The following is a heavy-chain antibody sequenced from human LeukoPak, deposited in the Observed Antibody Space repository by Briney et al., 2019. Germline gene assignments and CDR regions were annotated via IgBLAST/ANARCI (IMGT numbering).Heavy chain of an antibody. D-gene: IGHD1-1*01. CDR1: GYTFTGYY. CDR2: INPNSGGT. V-gene: IGHV1-2*04. CDR3: ARVGKGAGYIFDI. J-gene: IGHJ3*02. Sequence: ASVKVSCKASGYTFTGYYMHWVRQAPGQGLEWMGWINPNSGGTNYAQKFQGWVTMTRDTSISTAYMELSRLRSDDTAVYYCARVGKGAGYIFDIWGQGTMVTVSS.